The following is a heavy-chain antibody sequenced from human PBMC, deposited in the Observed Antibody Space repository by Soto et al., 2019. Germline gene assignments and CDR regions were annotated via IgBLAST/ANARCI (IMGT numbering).Heavy chain of an antibody. CDR3: AGENYDFWSGYYYAFDI. Sequence: SETLSLTCTVSGGSISSSSYYWGWIRQPPGKGLEWIGSIYYSGSTYYNPSLKSRVTISVATSKNQFSLKMSSVTAADTAVYYCAGENYDFWSGYYYAFDIWGQGTMVTVSS. J-gene: IGHJ3*02. CDR2: IYYSGST. CDR1: GGSISSSSYY. V-gene: IGHV4-39*07. D-gene: IGHD3-3*01.